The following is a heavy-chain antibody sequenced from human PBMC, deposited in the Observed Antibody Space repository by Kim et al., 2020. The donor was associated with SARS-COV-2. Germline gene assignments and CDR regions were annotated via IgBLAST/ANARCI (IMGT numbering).Heavy chain of an antibody. D-gene: IGHD3-22*01. CDR2: T. CDR3: ARFYDSTDGFDY. V-gene: IGHV1-46*01. J-gene: IGHJ4*02. Sequence: TSDAEKVQGRVTMTRDTSTNTVYMGLSSLRSEDTAVYYCARFYDSTDGFDYWGQGTLVTVSS.